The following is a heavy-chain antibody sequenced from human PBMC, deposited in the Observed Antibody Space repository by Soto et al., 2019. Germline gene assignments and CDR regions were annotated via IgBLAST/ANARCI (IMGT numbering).Heavy chain of an antibody. V-gene: IGHV3-23*01. CDR1: GITFTNYA. J-gene: IGHJ4*02. Sequence: EVQLLESGGGLAQPGGSLRLSCAVSGITFTNYAMGWVRQAPGKGLEWVSGISGNVGSTTHYADSVKGRFTISRDNSKNMLFLQMNSLRAEDTAVYYCAKHRGFVAGPFDSWGQGTLVIGSS. CDR3: AKHRGFVAGPFDS. CDR2: ISGNVGSTT. D-gene: IGHD6-19*01.